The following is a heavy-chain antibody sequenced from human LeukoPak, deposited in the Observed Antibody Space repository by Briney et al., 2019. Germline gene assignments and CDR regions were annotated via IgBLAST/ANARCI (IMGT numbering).Heavy chain of an antibody. D-gene: IGHD3-3*01. CDR3: ATGGKYYDFWGGLVFDY. V-gene: IGHV4-30-4*01. J-gene: IGHJ4*02. Sequence: SETLSLTCTVSGGSISSGDHYWSWIRQPPGKGLEWIGYIYYSGSTYYNPSLKSRVTISVDTSKNQFSLKLSSVTAADTAVYYCATGGKYYDFWGGLVFDYWGQGTLVTVSS. CDR2: IYYSGST. CDR1: GGSISSGDHY.